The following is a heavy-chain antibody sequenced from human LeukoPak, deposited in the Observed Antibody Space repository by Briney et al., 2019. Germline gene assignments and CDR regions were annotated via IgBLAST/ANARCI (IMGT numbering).Heavy chain of an antibody. CDR2: LRGDTGDT. J-gene: IGHJ4*02. D-gene: IGHD1-1*01. CDR1: VDMVSDYY. CDR3: ARVRDNACDY. Sequence: ASVTVSCKTSVDMVSDYYMHWVRQAPGQGLEWMGWLRGDTGDTDSPQKFKGRVTMTRDTASNTAYMQLSRLTYDDTAIYFCARVRDNACDYWGQGTLVTVSS. V-gene: IGHV1-2*02.